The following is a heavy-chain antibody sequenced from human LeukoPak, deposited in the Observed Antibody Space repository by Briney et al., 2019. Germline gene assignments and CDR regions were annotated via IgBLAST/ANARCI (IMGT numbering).Heavy chain of an antibody. CDR2: MYYSGST. CDR3: ARGRVWDAFDV. D-gene: IGHD6-6*01. V-gene: IGHV4-59*01. CDR1: GGSISNYY. Sequence: ASETLSLTCTVSGGSISNYYCSWIRRPPRKGLGWNGYMYYSGSTLYNPSPKSQVTISVDTSKNQFSLKLSSVTDADTAVYLRARGRVWDAFDVWGQGTKVGVCS. J-gene: IGHJ3*01.